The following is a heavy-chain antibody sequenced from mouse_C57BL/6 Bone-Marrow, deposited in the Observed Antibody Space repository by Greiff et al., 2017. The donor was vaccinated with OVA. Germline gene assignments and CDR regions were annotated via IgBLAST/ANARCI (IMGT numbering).Heavy chain of an antibody. CDR3: AREAVVEYFDV. J-gene: IGHJ1*03. Sequence: EVKLVESGGGLVQPGRSMKLSCTASGFTFSNYYMAWVSQVPEKGLEWVANINYDGSSTNYLDSLKSRFIISRDNAKNMLYLQMSSLKSEDTATYYCAREAVVEYFDVWGKGTTVTVSS. CDR1: GFTFSNYY. CDR2: INYDGSST. V-gene: IGHV5-16*01. D-gene: IGHD1-1*01.